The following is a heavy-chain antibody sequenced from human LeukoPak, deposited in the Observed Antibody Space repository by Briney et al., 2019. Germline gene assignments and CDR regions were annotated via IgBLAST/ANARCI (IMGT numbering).Heavy chain of an antibody. CDR1: GFTFSSYA. V-gene: IGHV3-30*18. D-gene: IGHD3-10*02. CDR2: ISYDGSNK. J-gene: IGHJ6*04. Sequence: GGSLRLSCAASGFTFSSYAMHWVRQAPGKGLEWVALISYDGSNKYNADSVKGRFTIPRDNSKNTLYLQMNSLRAEDTAVYYCAELGITMIGGVWGKGTTVTISS. CDR3: AELGITMIGGV.